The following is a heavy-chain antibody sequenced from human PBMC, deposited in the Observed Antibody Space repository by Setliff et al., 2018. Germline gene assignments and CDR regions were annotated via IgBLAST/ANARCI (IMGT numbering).Heavy chain of an antibody. V-gene: IGHV4-39*01. CDR3: ARTGTYRYFDY. J-gene: IGHJ4*02. Sequence: TSETLSLTCKVSGDSMNSGVYYWAWIRQPPGKGLEWIGRIYSGGTTYYNSSLKSRVTISVDTSKSQFSLRLNSVTAADTAVYYCARTGTYRYFDYWGRGTLATVSS. CDR2: IYSGGTT. D-gene: IGHD1-1*01. CDR1: GDSMNSGVYY.